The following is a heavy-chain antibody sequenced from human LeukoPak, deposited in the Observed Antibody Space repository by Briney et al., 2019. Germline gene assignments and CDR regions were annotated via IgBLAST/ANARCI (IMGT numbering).Heavy chain of an antibody. Sequence: GGSLRLSCAVSGFTFSSYAMSWVRQAPGKGLEWVSAISGSGGSTYYADSVKGRFTISRDKSKNTLYLQMNSLRAEDTAVYYCAKAGYYDSSGYYHSGYFDYWGQGTLVTVSS. CDR2: ISGSGGST. J-gene: IGHJ4*02. CDR3: AKAGYYDSSGYYHSGYFDY. D-gene: IGHD3-22*01. CDR1: GFTFSSYA. V-gene: IGHV3-23*01.